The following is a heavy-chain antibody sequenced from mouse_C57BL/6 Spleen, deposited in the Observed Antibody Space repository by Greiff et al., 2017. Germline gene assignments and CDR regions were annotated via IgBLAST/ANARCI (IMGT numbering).Heavy chain of an antibody. CDR3: KRVLYY. V-gene: IGHV1-15*01. CDR2: IDPETGGT. Sequence: QVQLLQSGAELVRPGASVTLSCKASGYTFTDYEMYWVKQTPVHGLEWIGAIDPETGGTAYNQKFKGKDILTADKSSSTAYMELRSLASEDSAVYCCKRVLYYWGQGTLVTVSA. D-gene: IGHD2-12*01. J-gene: IGHJ3*01. CDR1: GYTFTDYE.